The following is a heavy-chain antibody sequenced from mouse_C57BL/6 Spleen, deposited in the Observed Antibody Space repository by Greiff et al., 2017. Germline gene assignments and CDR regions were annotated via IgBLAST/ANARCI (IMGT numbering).Heavy chain of an antibody. V-gene: IGHV2-2*01. CDR2: IWSGGST. J-gene: IGHJ2*01. CDR3: AREGNYYGSSSDYFDY. D-gene: IGHD1-1*01. Sequence: QVQLKQSGPGLVQPSQSLSITCTVSGFSLTSYGVHWVRQSPGKGLEWLGVIWSGGSTDYNAAFISRLSISKDNSKSQVFFKMNSLQADDTAIYYCAREGNYYGSSSDYFDYWGQGTTLTVSS. CDR1: GFSLTSYG.